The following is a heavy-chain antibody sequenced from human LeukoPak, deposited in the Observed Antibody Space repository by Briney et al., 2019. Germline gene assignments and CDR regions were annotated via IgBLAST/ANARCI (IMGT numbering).Heavy chain of an antibody. D-gene: IGHD4-17*01. CDR2: INHSGST. J-gene: IGHJ4*02. V-gene: IGHV4-34*01. CDR1: GGSISSYY. Sequence: RASETLSLTCTVSGGSISSYYWSWIRQPPGKGLEWIGEINHSGSTNYNPSLKSRVTISVDASKNQFSLKLSSVTAADTAVYYCASYDYGDYVWPSDLRYWGQGTLVTVSS. CDR3: ASYDYGDYVWPSDLRY.